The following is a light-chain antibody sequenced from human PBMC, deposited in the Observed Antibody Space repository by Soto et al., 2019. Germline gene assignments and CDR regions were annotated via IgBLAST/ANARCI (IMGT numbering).Light chain of an antibody. J-gene: IGLJ1*01. CDR2: EAT. CDR1: SSDIGSYNL. Sequence: QSALTQPASVSGSPGQSITISCTGTSSDIGSYNLVSWYQQQPGKAPKIMIYEATKRPSGVSDRFSGSKSANTASLTISGLQAEDEADYYCCSYAGRSTLYVFGTGTKVTVL. V-gene: IGLV2-23*02. CDR3: CSYAGRSTLYV.